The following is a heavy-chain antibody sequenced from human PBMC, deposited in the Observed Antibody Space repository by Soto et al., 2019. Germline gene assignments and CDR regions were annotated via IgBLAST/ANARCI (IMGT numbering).Heavy chain of an antibody. CDR2: IIPIFGTA. D-gene: IGHD5-18*01. J-gene: IGHJ3*01. Sequence: QVQLVQSGAEVKKPGSSVKVSCKASGGTFSSYAISWVRQAPGQGLEWMGGIIPIFGTANYPQKFQGRVTITADESTCTAYMELSSMRSEDTAVYYCARARWIQLWFCAFDLWGQGAMVTFSS. CDR1: GGTFSSYA. CDR3: ARARWIQLWFCAFDL. V-gene: IGHV1-69*01.